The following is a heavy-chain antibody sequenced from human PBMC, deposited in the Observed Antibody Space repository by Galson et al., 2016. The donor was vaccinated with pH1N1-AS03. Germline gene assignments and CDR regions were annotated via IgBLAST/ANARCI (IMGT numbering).Heavy chain of an antibody. V-gene: IGHV3-74*01. D-gene: IGHD6-19*01. CDR1: GSSLSTSW. CDR2: IKGDATTT. Sequence: SLRLSCAASGSSLSTSWMYWVRQPPGKGLGWPALIKGDATTTNYPDPVRGRSTISRDNAKNTLHLQMNSLRVEETANIFCAKEVGSSGWFDACDLWGQGTVVTVSS. CDR3: AKEVGSSGWFDACDL. J-gene: IGHJ3*01.